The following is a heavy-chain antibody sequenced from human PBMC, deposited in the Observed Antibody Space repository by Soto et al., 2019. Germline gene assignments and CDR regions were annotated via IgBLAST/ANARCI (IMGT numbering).Heavy chain of an antibody. D-gene: IGHD3-3*01. CDR2: IKSDGTTA. Sequence: QVKLVESGGGVVQPERSRRLSCVTSGFTFRSYGMHWVRQSPDKGLEWVAVIKSDGTTADYIESVKGRFFISRDNSKKTVYLQMNNLRPEDTGIYYCAKPRSSLEWPPFDPWGQGTLVTVSS. V-gene: IGHV3-30-3*02. CDR3: AKPRSSLEWPPFDP. CDR1: GFTFRSYG. J-gene: IGHJ5*02.